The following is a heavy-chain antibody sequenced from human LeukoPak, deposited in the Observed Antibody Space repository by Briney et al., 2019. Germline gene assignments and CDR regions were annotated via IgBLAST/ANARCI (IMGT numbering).Heavy chain of an antibody. V-gene: IGHV3-53*01. CDR3: VRAVWDYMDV. CDR1: GFTVSSNY. D-gene: IGHD2-8*01. Sequence: PGGSLRLSCAASGFTVSSNYMSWVRQAPGKGLEWVSVIYSGGSTYYADSVKGRFTISRDNSKNTLYLQMNSLRAEDTAVYYCVRAVWDYMDVWGKGTTVTVSS. CDR2: IYSGGST. J-gene: IGHJ6*03.